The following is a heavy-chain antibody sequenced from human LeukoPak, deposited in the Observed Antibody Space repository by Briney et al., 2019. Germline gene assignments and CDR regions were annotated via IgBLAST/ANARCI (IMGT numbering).Heavy chain of an antibody. V-gene: IGHV3-23*01. CDR2: TSGSGGST. CDR3: AKAVGAIRRYYFDY. D-gene: IGHD3-16*01. CDR1: GFTFSSYA. J-gene: IGHJ4*02. Sequence: HPGGSLRLSCAASGFTFSSYAMSWVRQAPGKGLEWVSATSGSGGSTYYADSVKGRFTISRDNSKNTLYLQMNSLRAEDTAVYYCAKAVGAIRRYYFDYWGQGTLVTVSS.